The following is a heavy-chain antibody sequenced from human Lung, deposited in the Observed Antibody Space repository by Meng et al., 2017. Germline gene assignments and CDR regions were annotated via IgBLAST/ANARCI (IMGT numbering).Heavy chain of an antibody. CDR3: ATGAAAADH. CDR2: IKSNSDGGTT. J-gene: IGHJ4*02. Sequence: VRLVESGGGLVKPGGSLRFSCVASGFSFTDAWMSWVRQAPGKGLEWVGRIKSNSDGGTTDYAAPVKGRFTISRDDSKNTLYLQMNSLITEDTAVYFCATGAAAADHWGQGTLVTVSS. D-gene: IGHD6-13*01. CDR1: GFSFTDAW. V-gene: IGHV3-15*01.